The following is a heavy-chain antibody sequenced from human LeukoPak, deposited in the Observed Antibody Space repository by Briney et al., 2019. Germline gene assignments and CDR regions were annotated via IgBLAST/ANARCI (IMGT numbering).Heavy chain of an antibody. CDR3: ARHGNYYDSSGYNYYFDY. J-gene: IGHJ4*02. CDR1: GVSISSYY. V-gene: IGHV4-59*08. CDR2: IYYSGST. D-gene: IGHD3-22*01. Sequence: SETLSLTCTVSGVSISSYYWSWIRQPPGKGLEWIGNIYYSGSTKYNPSLKSRVTISVDTSKNHFSLKLSSVTAADTAVYYCARHGNYYDSSGYNYYFDYWGQGTLGTVSS.